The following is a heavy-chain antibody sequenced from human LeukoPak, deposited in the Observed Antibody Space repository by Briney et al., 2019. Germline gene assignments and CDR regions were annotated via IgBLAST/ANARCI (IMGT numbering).Heavy chain of an antibody. V-gene: IGHV4-59*01. CDR2: IYYSGST. D-gene: IGHD3-10*01. Sequence: NPSETLSLTCAVYGGSFSGYYWSWIRQPPGKGLEWIGYIYYSGSTNYNPSLKGRVTISVDTSKNQFSLKLSSVTAADTAVYYCARAEVLPDYYAISGGFDYWGQGTLVTVSS. CDR1: GGSFSGYY. J-gene: IGHJ4*02. CDR3: ARAEVLPDYYAISGGFDY.